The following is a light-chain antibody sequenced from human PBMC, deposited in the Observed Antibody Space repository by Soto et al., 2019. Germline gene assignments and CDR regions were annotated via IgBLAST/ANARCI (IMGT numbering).Light chain of an antibody. CDR3: HQYGASSGT. J-gene: IGKJ2*01. Sequence: PGARATLSCRASQSVSASYLAWYQQKPGQAPRLLIYGASTRATGIPDRFSGSGSGTDFTLTISSLEPEDFAVYYCHQYGASSGTFGQGTYLEIK. V-gene: IGKV3-20*01. CDR2: GAS. CDR1: QSVSASY.